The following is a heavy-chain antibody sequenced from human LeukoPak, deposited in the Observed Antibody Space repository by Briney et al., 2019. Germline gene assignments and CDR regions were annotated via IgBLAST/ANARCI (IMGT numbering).Heavy chain of an antibody. CDR3: ARGVGSGYTDY. CDR2: ISYSGNT. D-gene: IGHD3-22*01. J-gene: IGHJ4*02. Sequence: SETLSLTCTVSGYSISSGYYWGWIRQPPGKGLEWIGFISYSGNTNYNPSLKSRVTISLDTSKNQFSLKLISVTAADTAVYYCARGVGSGYTDYWGQGALVTVSS. V-gene: IGHV4-61*01. CDR1: GYSISSGYY.